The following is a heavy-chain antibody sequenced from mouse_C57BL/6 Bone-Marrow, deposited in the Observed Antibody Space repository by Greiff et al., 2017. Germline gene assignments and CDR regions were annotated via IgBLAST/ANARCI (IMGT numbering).Heavy chain of an antibody. CDR1: GYTFTSYW. CDR2: IDPNSGGT. Sequence: QVQLQQPGAELVKPGASVKLSCKASGYTFTSYWMHWVKQRPGRGLEWIGRIDPNSGGTKYNEKFKSKATLTVDKPSSTAYIQLSSLTSEDSAVYYCARTYYPAWFAYWGQGTLVTVSA. J-gene: IGHJ3*01. V-gene: IGHV1-72*01. CDR3: ARTYYPAWFAY. D-gene: IGHD2-10*01.